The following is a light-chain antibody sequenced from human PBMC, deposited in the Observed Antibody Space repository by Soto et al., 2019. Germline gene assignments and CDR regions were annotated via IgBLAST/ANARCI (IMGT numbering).Light chain of an antibody. J-gene: IGKJ1*01. CDR2: AAS. V-gene: IGKV1-9*01. CDR1: QDISSN. CDR3: QKLNSYPRT. Sequence: DIQLTQSPSFLSASVGDRVTITCRASQDISSNLAWYQQKPGKAPKVLIYAASTLQGGVPSRFSGSGSGTEFSLTISSLQPEDFATYYCQKLNSYPRTFGQGTKVEIK.